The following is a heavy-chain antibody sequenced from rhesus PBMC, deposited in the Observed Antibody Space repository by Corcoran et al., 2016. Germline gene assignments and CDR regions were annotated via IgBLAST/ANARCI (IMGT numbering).Heavy chain of an antibody. Sequence: QVQLQESGPGVVKPSETLSLTCAVSGGSISDSYRWSWIRQPPGKGLEWIGYIYGSRTSTSYNPSLNSRVTISKDTSKNQFSLKLSSVSAADTAVYYCVGYCTSSTCYALDYWGQGVLVTVSS. CDR2: IYGSRTST. J-gene: IGHJ4*01. CDR1: GGSISDSYR. D-gene: IGHD2-2*01. V-gene: IGHV4S10*01. CDR3: VGYCTSSTCYALDY.